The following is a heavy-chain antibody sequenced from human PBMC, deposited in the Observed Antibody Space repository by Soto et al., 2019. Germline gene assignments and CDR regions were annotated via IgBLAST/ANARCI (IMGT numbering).Heavy chain of an antibody. CDR2: ISYDGSNK. CDR1: GFTFSNYA. V-gene: IGHV3-30-3*01. D-gene: IGHD4-17*01. CDR3: ARDLGNNYGSFAY. J-gene: IGHJ4*02. Sequence: SLRLSCVASGFTFSNYAMNWVRQAPGKGLEWVAVISYDGSNKYYADSVKGRITISRDNSRNTLYLQMNNLRAEDTAMYYCARDLGNNYGSFAYWGQGXLVTVYS.